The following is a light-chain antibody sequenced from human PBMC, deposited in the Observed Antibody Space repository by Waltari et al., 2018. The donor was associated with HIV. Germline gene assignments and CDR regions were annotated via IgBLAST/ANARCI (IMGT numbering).Light chain of an antibody. Sequence: EIIMTQSPTTLSVSPGERVTFSCRASQSVATNLAWYQQKHGQVPRLLIFGAFTRAPGVPPRFSGGGSGTEFTLTISSLQPEDFAVYYCQQYDLWPPITFGQGTRLEVK. CDR2: GAF. CDR3: QQYDLWPPIT. V-gene: IGKV3-15*01. CDR1: QSVATN. J-gene: IGKJ5*01.